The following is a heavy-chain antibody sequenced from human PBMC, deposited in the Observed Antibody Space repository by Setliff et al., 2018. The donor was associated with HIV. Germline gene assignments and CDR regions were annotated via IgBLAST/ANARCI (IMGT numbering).Heavy chain of an antibody. J-gene: IGHJ6*03. CDR1: GFTFSNYA. Sequence: QPGGSLRLSCAASGFTFSNYAMHWVRQAPGKGPEWVAVIPYDGSHEYYVDSVKGRFTISRDNSKNTLFLQMNSLRAEDTAVYYCAREGTVRYGCYYYMDVWGKGTTVTVSS. CDR2: IPYDGSHE. D-gene: IGHD4-17*01. V-gene: IGHV3-30*04. CDR3: AREGTVRYGCYYYMDV.